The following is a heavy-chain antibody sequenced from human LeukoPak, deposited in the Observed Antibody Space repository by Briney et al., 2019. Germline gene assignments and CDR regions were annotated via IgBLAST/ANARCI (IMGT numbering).Heavy chain of an antibody. CDR3: AKARLPSAAAGTSWFDP. D-gene: IGHD6-13*01. V-gene: IGHV3-23*01. J-gene: IGHJ5*02. Sequence: GGSLRLSCAASGFTFSSYAMSWVRQAPGKGLEWVSAISGSGGSTYYADSMKGRFTISRDNSKNTLYLQMNSLRAEDTAVYYCAKARLPSAAAGTSWFDPWGQGTLVTVSS. CDR1: GFTFSSYA. CDR2: ISGSGGST.